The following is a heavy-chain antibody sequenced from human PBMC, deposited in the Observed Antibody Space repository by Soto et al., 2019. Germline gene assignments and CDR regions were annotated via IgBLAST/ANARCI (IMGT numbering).Heavy chain of an antibody. V-gene: IGHV3-23*01. J-gene: IGHJ4*02. CDR1: GFTFSNYA. CDR3: AKAISSGWSRATYYFDY. D-gene: IGHD6-19*01. Sequence: GGSLRLSCAASGFTFSNYAMTWVRQAPGKGLEWVSAISGSGGGTYYADSVKGRFTISRDNSKDTLYLQMNSLRAEDTAVYYCAKAISSGWSRATYYFDYGGQGTLVTVSS. CDR2: ISGSGGGT.